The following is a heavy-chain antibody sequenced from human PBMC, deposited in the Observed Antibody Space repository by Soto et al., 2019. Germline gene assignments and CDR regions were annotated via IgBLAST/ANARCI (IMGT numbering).Heavy chain of an antibody. CDR2: IYYSGST. Sequence: QVQLQESGPGLVKPSETLSLTCTVSGGSISSYYWSWIRQSPGKGLEWIGYIYYSGSTSYNPSLKSRVTISIDTSKNQFSLKLSSVTAEDTAVYYCAREGGDSNGSWRWFDPWGQRTLVTVSS. J-gene: IGHJ5*02. CDR1: GGSISSYY. V-gene: IGHV4-59*01. CDR3: AREGGDSNGSWRWFDP. D-gene: IGHD6-19*01.